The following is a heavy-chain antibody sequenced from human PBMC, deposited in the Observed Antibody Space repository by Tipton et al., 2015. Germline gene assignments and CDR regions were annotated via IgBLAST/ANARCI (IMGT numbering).Heavy chain of an antibody. CDR3: VNDLHTVALD. J-gene: IGHJ4*02. V-gene: IGHV3-30*18. Sequence: SLRLSCAASGFIFSSYGMHWVRQAPGKGLEWVAVISYDGSYKYYAESVKGRFTISRDNSKNTLYLQMNSLRAEDTAVYYCVNDLHTVALDWGQGTLVTVSS. CDR1: GFIFSSYG. CDR2: ISYDGSYK. D-gene: IGHD4-23*01.